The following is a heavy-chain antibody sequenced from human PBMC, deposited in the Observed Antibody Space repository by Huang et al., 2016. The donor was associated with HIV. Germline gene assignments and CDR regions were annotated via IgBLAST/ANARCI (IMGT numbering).Heavy chain of an antibody. CDR3: ARGTGSGSFDY. Sequence: QVQLQDSGTGLVNPSATLSLTCTVSGGSVSSGSYYWSWIRQPPGTGLEWIGYIYYSVSTTYNPSLKSRVTMSVDTSKNQCALKLGSVTAADTAVYYCARGTGSGSFDYWGQGTLVTVSS. CDR2: IYYSVST. V-gene: IGHV4-61*01. D-gene: IGHD3-10*01. CDR1: GGSVSSGSYY. J-gene: IGHJ4*02.